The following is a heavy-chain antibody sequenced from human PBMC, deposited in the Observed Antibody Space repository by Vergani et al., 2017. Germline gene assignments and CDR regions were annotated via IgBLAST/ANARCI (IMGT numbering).Heavy chain of an antibody. V-gene: IGHV5-51*01. J-gene: IGHJ4*02. CDR3: ARSSFGNPRDF. CDR2: IYPGDSDT. D-gene: IGHD4-23*01. CDR1: GYSFTNYW. Sequence: EVQLLQSGAEVKKPGESLKISCKGSGYSFTNYWIAWVRQMPGKGLEWMGIIYPGDSDTRYNSSFEGQVTISADKSITTAYLGWSSLKATDTAIYYCARSSFGNPRDFWGQGTRVTVSS.